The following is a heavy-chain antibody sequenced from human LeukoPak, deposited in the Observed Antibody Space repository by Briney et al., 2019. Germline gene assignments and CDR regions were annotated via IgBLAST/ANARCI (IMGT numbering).Heavy chain of an antibody. CDR3: TTSPGGAAAGTYV. V-gene: IGHV3-15*01. J-gene: IGHJ4*02. Sequence: GGSLRLSCAASGFTFSNAWMNWVRQAPGKGLEWVGRIKSKTDGGTTDYAAPVKGRFTISRDDSENTAFLQINSLKTEDTAVYYCTTSPGGAAAGTYVWGQGTLVTVSS. CDR1: GFTFSNAW. CDR2: IKSKTDGGTT. D-gene: IGHD6-13*01.